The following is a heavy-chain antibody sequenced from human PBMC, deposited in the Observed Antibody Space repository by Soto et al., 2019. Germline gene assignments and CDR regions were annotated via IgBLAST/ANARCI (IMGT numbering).Heavy chain of an antibody. CDR2: ISYDGSNK. CDR1: GFTFSSYG. D-gene: IGHD2-21*02. J-gene: IGHJ4*02. V-gene: IGHV3-30*18. CDR3: AKILPASCGGDCQDY. Sequence: PGGSLRLSCAASGFTFSSYGMHWVRQAPGKGLEWVAIISYDGSNKYYTDSVEGRFTISRDNSKNTLYLQMSSLRAEDTAVYYCAKILPASCGGDCQDYWGQGTLVTVSS.